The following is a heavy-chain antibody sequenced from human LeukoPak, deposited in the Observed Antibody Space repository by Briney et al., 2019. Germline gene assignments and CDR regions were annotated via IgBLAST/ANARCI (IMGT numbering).Heavy chain of an antibody. J-gene: IGHJ4*02. D-gene: IGHD3-10*01. Sequence: GGSLRLSCAACGFTVSSKYMSWVRQAPGKGREWVSVIYSGGSTYYADSVKGRFTISRDNSRNTLHLQMSSLRVEDTAVYYCVKDSSSGSYFDYWGQGTLVTVSS. CDR1: GFTVSSKY. CDR2: IYSGGST. V-gene: IGHV3-66*01. CDR3: VKDSSSGSYFDY.